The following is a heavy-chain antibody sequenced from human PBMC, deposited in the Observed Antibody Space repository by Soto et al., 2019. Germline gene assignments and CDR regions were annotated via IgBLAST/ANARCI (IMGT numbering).Heavy chain of an antibody. D-gene: IGHD4-17*01. CDR2: IYHSGST. CDR3: ARCTGDYPRDGMDV. Sequence: QVQLQESGPGLVKPSGTLSLTCAVSGGSISSSNWWSWVRQPPGKGLEGIEEIYHSGSTNYNPSLQSRLTISVDKSKNQFSLKLSSVTAADTAVYYCARCTGDYPRDGMDVWGQGTTVTVSS. J-gene: IGHJ6*02. V-gene: IGHV4-4*02. CDR1: GGSISSSNW.